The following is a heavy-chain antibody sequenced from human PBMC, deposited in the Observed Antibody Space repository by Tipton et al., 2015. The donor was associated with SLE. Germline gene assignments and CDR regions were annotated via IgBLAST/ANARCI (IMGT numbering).Heavy chain of an antibody. CDR1: GFTFSSYW. Sequence: SLRLSCAASGFTFSSYWMHWVRQAPGKGLEWVAVIWYDGSNKYYADSVKGRFTISRDNSKNTLYLQMNSLRAEDTAVYYCAKDGEGGFDLWGRGTLVTVSS. D-gene: IGHD7-27*01. CDR2: IWYDGSNK. V-gene: IGHV3-30*18. J-gene: IGHJ2*01. CDR3: AKDGEGGFDL.